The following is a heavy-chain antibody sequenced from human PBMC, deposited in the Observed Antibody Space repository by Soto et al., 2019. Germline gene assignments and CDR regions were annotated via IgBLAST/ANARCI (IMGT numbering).Heavy chain of an antibody. CDR1: GGSFTTGGRY. CDR3: AQDLVLTRDDGIDI. J-gene: IGHJ3*02. D-gene: IGHD3-9*01. Sequence: QVRLQAWGPGLVKPSQTLSLKCSVSGGSFTTGGRYWSWIRQLLGKGLEWIGEIYYSGNTYYNASLKSRVTISVEASKTQFSLTRSSVASADMALSYCAQDLVLTRDDGIDIWG. CDR2: IYYSGNT. V-gene: IGHV4-31*02.